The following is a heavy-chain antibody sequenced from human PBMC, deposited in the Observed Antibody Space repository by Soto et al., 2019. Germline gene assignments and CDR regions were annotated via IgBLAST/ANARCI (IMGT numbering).Heavy chain of an antibody. CDR3: ARDQGYYDSSGYSAFFDP. CDR2: VYHSGTT. Sequence: SETLSLTCTVSGGSISTYYWTWIRQSPGKGPEWIGYVYHSGTTNYNPSLESRVTMSLDTSKNQFSLKLSSVTAADTAVYYCARDQGYYDSSGYSAFFDPWGQGTLVTVSS. D-gene: IGHD3-22*01. CDR1: GGSISTYY. J-gene: IGHJ5*02. V-gene: IGHV4-59*01.